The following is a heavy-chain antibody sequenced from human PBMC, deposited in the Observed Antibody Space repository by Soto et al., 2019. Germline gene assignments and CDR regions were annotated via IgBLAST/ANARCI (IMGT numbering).Heavy chain of an antibody. V-gene: IGHV4-39*01. CDR3: XXXXXXCXSTSCSYYDY. CDR1: GGSISSSSYY. Sequence: QLQLQESGPGLVKPSETLSLTCTVSGGSISSSSYYWGWXXQPPXKGLEWIGSIYYSGSTYYNPSLKSRVTISVDTSKNQFSLKLSSVTAAXXXXXXXXXXXXXCXSTSCSYYDYWGQGTLVTVSS. D-gene: IGHD2-2*01. J-gene: IGHJ4*02. CDR2: IYYSGST.